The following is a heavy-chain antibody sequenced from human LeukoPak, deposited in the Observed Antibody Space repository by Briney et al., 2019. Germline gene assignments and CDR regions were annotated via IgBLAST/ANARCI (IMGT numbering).Heavy chain of an antibody. J-gene: IGHJ4*02. D-gene: IGHD6-19*01. Sequence: ASVKVSCKASGYSFTDYAIHWARQAPGQGLEWMGWINAGNGNTEYSQKSQDRVTFTTDTSASTAYMELRSLTSEDTAVYFCARGGTTGQWGFSDYWGQGTLVAVSS. V-gene: IGHV1-3*01. CDR3: ARGGTTGQWGFSDY. CDR2: INAGNGNT. CDR1: GYSFTDYA.